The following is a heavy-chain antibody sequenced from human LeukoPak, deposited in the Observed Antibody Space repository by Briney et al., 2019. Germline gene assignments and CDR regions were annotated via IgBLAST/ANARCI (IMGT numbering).Heavy chain of an antibody. Sequence: GGSLRLSCAASGFTFSRYGMHWVRQAPGKGLEWVAVISYDGNNKYYADSVKGRFTISRDNSKNTMYLQMNSLRVEDTAVYYCARGAYAAAAGFDYWGQGTLVSVSS. J-gene: IGHJ4*02. CDR3: ARGAYAAAAGFDY. CDR1: GFTFSRYG. CDR2: ISYDGNNK. D-gene: IGHD6-13*01. V-gene: IGHV3-30*03.